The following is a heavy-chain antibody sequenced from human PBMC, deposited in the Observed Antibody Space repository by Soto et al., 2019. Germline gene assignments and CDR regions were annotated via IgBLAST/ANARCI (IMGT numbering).Heavy chain of an antibody. D-gene: IGHD6-13*01. Sequence: ASVKVSCKPSGYTLNTYYLHWVRQAPGQGLEWMGIIHPSGGGSTYAQKFLGRVTMTTDTSTSTAYMELRSLRSDDTAVYYCARDWAAADPFDYWGQGTLVTVSS. CDR2: IHPSGGGS. J-gene: IGHJ4*02. CDR3: ARDWAAADPFDY. CDR1: GYTLNTYY. V-gene: IGHV1-46*02.